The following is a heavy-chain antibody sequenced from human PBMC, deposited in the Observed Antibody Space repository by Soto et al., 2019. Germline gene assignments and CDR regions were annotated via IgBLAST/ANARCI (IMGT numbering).Heavy chain of an antibody. D-gene: IGHD3-16*02. V-gene: IGHV1-69*13. J-gene: IGHJ6*02. CDR1: GGVFRRYA. Sequence: SVKGSCKVSGGVFRRYAISWVRQAPGQGLEWLGGIVPIFGTTNYAQKFQGRVTIVADESTSTAYMDLSSLRSDDTAVYYCARPDEGSYHSNQLYYHALHVWFPWSTVTV. CDR2: IVPIFGTT. CDR3: ARPDEGSYHSNQLYYHALHV.